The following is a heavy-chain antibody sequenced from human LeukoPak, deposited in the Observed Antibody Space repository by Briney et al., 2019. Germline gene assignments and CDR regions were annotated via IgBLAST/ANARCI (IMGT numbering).Heavy chain of an antibody. CDR2: ISGSGSTI. V-gene: IGHV3-11*04. D-gene: IGHD3-22*01. CDR1: GFNFNDYY. CDR3: AGDRYYYDSSGYLVDY. Sequence: KTGGSLRLSCAGSGFNFNDYYMSWIRQAPGKGLEWLAYISGSGSTIYYADSVKGRFTISRDNAKNSLYLQMNSLRAEDTAVYYCAGDRYYYDSSGYLVDYWGQGTLVTVSS. J-gene: IGHJ4*02.